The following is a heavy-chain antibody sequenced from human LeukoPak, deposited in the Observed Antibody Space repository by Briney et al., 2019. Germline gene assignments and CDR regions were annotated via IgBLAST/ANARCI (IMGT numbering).Heavy chain of an antibody. CDR2: LYYSGST. CDR3: ARGLGIAVAGTPIDY. Sequence: SETLSLTCTVSGDSISSRTSYWGWVRQSPGKELEWIGNLYYSGSTYYNPSLKSRVTISVDTSKNQFSLKLSSVTAADTAVYYCARGLGIAVAGTPIDYWGQGTLVTVSS. J-gene: IGHJ4*02. D-gene: IGHD6-19*01. CDR1: GDSISSRTSY. V-gene: IGHV4-39*07.